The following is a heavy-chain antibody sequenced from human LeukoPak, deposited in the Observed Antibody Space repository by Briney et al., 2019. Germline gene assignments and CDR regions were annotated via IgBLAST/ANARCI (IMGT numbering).Heavy chain of an antibody. CDR1: GFTFSSYW. Sequence: GGSLRLSCAASGFTFSSYWMHWVRQAPGKGLVWVSRINSDGSSTSYADSVKGRFTISRDNAKNTLYLQMNSLRAEDTAVYYCAKDENSSGYYRSSFDYWGQGTLVTVSS. J-gene: IGHJ4*02. CDR3: AKDENSSGYYRSSFDY. V-gene: IGHV3-74*01. CDR2: INSDGSST. D-gene: IGHD3-22*01.